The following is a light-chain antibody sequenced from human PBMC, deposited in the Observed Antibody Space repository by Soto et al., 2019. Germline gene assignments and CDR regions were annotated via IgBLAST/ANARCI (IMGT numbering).Light chain of an antibody. CDR2: GAS. CDR3: QQYDTSPWT. Sequence: VLTQSPGTLSLSAGERATLSCRASQSVSSNYLAWYQQKPGQSPRLLIYGASNRASGISDRFSGSGSGTDFTLTIYRLEPEDFAVYYCQQYDTSPWTFGQGTKVEI. J-gene: IGKJ1*01. CDR1: QSVSSNY. V-gene: IGKV3-20*01.